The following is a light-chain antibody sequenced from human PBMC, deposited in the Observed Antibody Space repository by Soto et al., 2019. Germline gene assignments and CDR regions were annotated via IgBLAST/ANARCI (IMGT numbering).Light chain of an antibody. CDR2: EVS. J-gene: IGLJ3*02. V-gene: IGLV2-8*01. Sequence: QSVLTQPASVSGSPGQSITISCTGTSGDIGSYNRVSWYQQHPGKAPKLIIYEVSKRPSGVPDRFSGSKSGNTASLTVSGLQAEDEADYYCSSYAGSVWVFGGGTKLTVL. CDR1: SGDIGSYNR. CDR3: SSYAGSVWV.